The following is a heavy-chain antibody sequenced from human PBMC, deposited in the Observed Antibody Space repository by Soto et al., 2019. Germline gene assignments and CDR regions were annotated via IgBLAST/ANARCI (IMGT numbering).Heavy chain of an antibody. CDR1: GFTFSSYA. CDR3: AKGETMIVPASHY. Sequence: GGSLRLSCAASGFTFSSYAMSWVRQAPGKGLEWVSAISGSGGSTYFADSVKGRFTISRDNSKTTLYLQMNSLRAEDTAVYYCAKGETMIVPASHYWGQGTLVTVSS. D-gene: IGHD3-22*01. CDR2: ISGSGGST. V-gene: IGHV3-23*01. J-gene: IGHJ4*02.